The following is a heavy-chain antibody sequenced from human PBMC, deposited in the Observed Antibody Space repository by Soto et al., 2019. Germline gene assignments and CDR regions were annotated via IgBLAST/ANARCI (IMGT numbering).Heavy chain of an antibody. CDR1: GFTFSSYS. CDR2: ISSSSSTI. D-gene: IGHD1-26*01. V-gene: IGHV3-48*02. CDR3: ARDLICVGATTASC. Sequence: GGSLRLSCAASGFTFSSYSMNWVRQAPGKGLEWVSYISSSSSTIYYADSVKGRFTISRDNAKNSLYLQMNSLRDEDTAGYYCARDLICVGATTASCWGQGTLVTVSS. J-gene: IGHJ4*02.